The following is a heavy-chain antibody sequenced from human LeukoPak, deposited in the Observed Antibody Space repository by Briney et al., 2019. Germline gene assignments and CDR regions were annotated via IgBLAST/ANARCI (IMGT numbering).Heavy chain of an antibody. CDR2: TFHSGIT. V-gene: IGHV4-39*07. D-gene: IGHD3-10*01. CDR1: GGSISTTSNY. CDR3: VRETNWFGELS. J-gene: IGHJ5*02. Sequence: IPSETLSLTCSVTGGSISTTSNYWGWIRQPPGKGLEWIANTFHSGITNYNPSLKSRVTISLDMSKNQFSLKLSSVTAADTAVYYCVRETNWFGELSWGQGTLVTVSP.